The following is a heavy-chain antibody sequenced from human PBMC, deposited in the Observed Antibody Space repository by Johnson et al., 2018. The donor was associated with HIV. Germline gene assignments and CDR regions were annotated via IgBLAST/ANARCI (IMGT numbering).Heavy chain of an antibody. CDR3: ARDPKRSGSYYKDAFDI. J-gene: IGHJ3*02. D-gene: IGHD3-10*01. CDR1: GFTFSSYA. Sequence: QEKLVESGGGVVQPGRSLRLSCAASGFTFSSYAMHWVRQAPGKGLEWVAVISYDGSNKYYADSVKGRFTISRDNSKNTLYLQMNSLRAEDTAVYYCARDPKRSGSYYKDAFDIWGQGTMVTVSS. V-gene: IGHV3-30-3*01. CDR2: ISYDGSNK.